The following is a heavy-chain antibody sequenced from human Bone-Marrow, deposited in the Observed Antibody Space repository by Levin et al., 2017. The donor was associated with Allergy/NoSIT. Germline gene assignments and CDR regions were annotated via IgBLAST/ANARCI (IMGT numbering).Heavy chain of an antibody. CDR2: ISTYNGDT. Sequence: GGSLRLSCQASGYTFSSHGIIWVRQAPGQGLEWMGWISTYNGDTKYAQKLQGRVTMTTDTSTSTAYMELRSLRSDDTAVYYCARVLSTSSDYWGQGTLVTVSS. J-gene: IGHJ4*02. CDR3: ARVLSTSSDY. V-gene: IGHV1-18*01. D-gene: IGHD2-2*01. CDR1: GYTFSSHG.